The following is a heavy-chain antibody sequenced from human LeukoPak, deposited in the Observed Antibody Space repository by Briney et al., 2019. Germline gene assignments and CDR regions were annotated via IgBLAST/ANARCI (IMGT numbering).Heavy chain of an antibody. CDR1: GGSISSYY. D-gene: IGHD3-22*01. CDR3: ARGDYYDSSGYYDY. V-gene: IGHV4-59*01. Sequence: PSETLSLTCTVSGGSISSYYWNWIRQPPGKGLEWIGYIYYSGSINYNPSLKSRVTISVDTSKNQFSLKLSSVTAADTAVYYCARGDYYDSSGYYDYWGQGTLVTVSS. J-gene: IGHJ4*02. CDR2: IYYSGSI.